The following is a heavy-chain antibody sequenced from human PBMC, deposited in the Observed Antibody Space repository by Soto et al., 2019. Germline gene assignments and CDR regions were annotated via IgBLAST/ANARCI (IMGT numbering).Heavy chain of an antibody. CDR2: IYYSGNT. J-gene: IGHJ6*02. V-gene: IGHV4-59*01. D-gene: IGHD3-10*01. CDR3: ARASYGSGNYYAPYYFYAMHV. Sequence: QVQLQESGPGVVKPSETLSLTCDVSGASISSYYWSWIRQPPGKGLEWIGYIYYSGNTNYNPSLKSRVTMSVDTSKNQFSLNLTSVTAADTAVYFCARASYGSGNYYAPYYFYAMHVWGQGTTVTVSS. CDR1: GASISSYY.